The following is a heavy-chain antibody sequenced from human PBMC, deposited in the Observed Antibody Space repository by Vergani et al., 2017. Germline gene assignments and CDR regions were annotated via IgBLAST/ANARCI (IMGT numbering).Heavy chain of an antibody. V-gene: IGHV3-9*02. CDR3: AKDLGTSSGGGWFDP. J-gene: IGHJ5*02. CDR2: ISWNSNSI. Sequence: EFQLAESGGGLVLPGRSLRLSCVASGFTSAGYAMHWVRQAPGKGLEWVSGISWNSNSIGYADSVKGRFTISRDNAKNSLYLQMNSLRAEDTALYYCAKDLGTSSGGGWFDPWGQGTLVTVSS. CDR1: GFTSAGYA. D-gene: IGHD6-6*01.